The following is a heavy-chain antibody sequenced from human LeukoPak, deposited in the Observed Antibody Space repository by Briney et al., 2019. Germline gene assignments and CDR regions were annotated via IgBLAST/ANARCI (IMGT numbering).Heavy chain of an antibody. V-gene: IGHV3-7*01. D-gene: IGHD6-6*01. CDR2: IEQDGSQQ. CDR3: SNGIYSSSY. J-gene: IGHJ4*02. Sequence: GGSLRLSCATSGFTFTRYWMAWVRQAPGKGLEWVANIEQDGSQQYYLDSVEGRFTISRDNAKNSLYLQMNNLRADDTAVYYCSNGIYSSSYWGQGTLATVSS. CDR1: GFTFTRYW.